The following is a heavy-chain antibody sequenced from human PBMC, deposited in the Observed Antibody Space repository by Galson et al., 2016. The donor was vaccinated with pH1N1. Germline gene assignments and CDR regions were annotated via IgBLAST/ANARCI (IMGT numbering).Heavy chain of an antibody. CDR3: ARAIGSRSAY. Sequence: SLRLSCAASGFTFSNYWMHWVRQVPGKGLEWVANIKEDGSETYYVDSVRGRFTISRDNAKNSPYLQMNSLRDKDTALYYCARAIGSRSAYWGQGTLVTVSS. CDR1: GFTFSNYW. V-gene: IGHV3-7*01. J-gene: IGHJ4*02. D-gene: IGHD3-16*02. CDR2: IKEDGSET.